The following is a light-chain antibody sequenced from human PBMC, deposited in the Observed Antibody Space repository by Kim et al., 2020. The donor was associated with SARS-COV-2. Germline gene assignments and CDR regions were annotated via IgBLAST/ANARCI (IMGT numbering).Light chain of an antibody. Sequence: LYPGESGSLSCRASQSVVTYLAWYQQKPGQAPRLLIYDSSHRASGVPARFSGSGSGTDFTLTISDLEPEDIAVYYCQHRRSWPLTFGGGTKVDIK. CDR3: QHRRSWPLT. J-gene: IGKJ4*01. V-gene: IGKV3-11*01. CDR2: DSS. CDR1: QSVVTY.